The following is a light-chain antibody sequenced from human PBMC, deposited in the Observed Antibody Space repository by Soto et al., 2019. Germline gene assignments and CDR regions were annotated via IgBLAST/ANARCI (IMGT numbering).Light chain of an antibody. J-gene: IGLJ3*02. CDR3: CSYGGTYTWV. CDR1: TSDVGGYNY. CDR2: DVS. V-gene: IGLV2-11*01. Sequence: QSVLTQPRSVSGSPGQSVTISCTGTTSDVGGYNYVSWYQQHPGKAPKLIIYDVSNRPSGVPDRFSGSKSGNTASLTISGLQAEDEADFYCCSYGGTYTWVFGGGTKVTVL.